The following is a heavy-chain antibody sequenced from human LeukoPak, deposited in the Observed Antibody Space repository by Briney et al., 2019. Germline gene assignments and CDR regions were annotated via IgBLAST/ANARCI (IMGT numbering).Heavy chain of an antibody. V-gene: IGHV3-7*01. CDR1: GFTFSSYA. J-gene: IGHJ4*02. D-gene: IGHD3-10*01. CDR2: IKQDGSEK. Sequence: GGPLRLSCAASGFTFSSYAMSWVRQAPGKGLEWVANIKQDGSEKYYVDSVKGRFTISRDNAKNSLYLQMNSLRAEDTAVYYCARAPLYGSGSYPVDYWGQGTLVTVSS. CDR3: ARAPLYGSGSYPVDY.